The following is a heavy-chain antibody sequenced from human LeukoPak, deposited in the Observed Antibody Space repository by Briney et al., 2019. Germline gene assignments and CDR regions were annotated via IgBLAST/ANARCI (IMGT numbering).Heavy chain of an antibody. D-gene: IGHD6-13*01. V-gene: IGHV3-7*01. CDR3: ARLLIAAAGGFDY. CDR2: IKQDGSEK. CDR1: GFTFSSYW. J-gene: IGHJ4*02. Sequence: GGSLRLSCAASGFTFSSYWMSWVRQAPGKGLEWVANIKQDGSEKYYVDSVKGRFTISRDNAKNSLYLQMNSLRAEDTAVYYCARLLIAAAGGFDYWGQGTLVTVSS.